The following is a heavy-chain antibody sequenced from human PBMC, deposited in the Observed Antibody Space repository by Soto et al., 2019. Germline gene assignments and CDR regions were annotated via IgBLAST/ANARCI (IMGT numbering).Heavy chain of an antibody. J-gene: IGHJ4*02. D-gene: IGHD1-1*01. CDR1: GFTFSDYW. V-gene: IGHV3-74*03. Sequence: EVQLVESGGGLVQPGGSLRLSCIASGFTFSDYWIHWVRQAPGKGLVWVSDISLDGTTTKYADAVKGRFTISRDNAKNTLYFQMNSLRPEDTAVYYCARGDNYALDSLGQGTLVTVSS. CDR2: ISLDGTTT. CDR3: ARGDNYALDS.